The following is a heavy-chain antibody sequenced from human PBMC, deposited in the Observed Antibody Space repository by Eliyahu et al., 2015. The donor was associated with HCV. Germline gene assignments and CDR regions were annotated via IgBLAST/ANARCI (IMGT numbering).Heavy chain of an antibody. J-gene: IGHJ6*02. D-gene: IGHD5-18*01. V-gene: IGHV3-53*01. Sequence: EVQLVESGXGLIQPGGSLRLSXAASGFTVSXNYMXWVRQAPGKGLXWVSVIYSGGSTYYADSVKGRFTISRDNSKNTLYLQMNSLRAEDTAVYYCARDHYGYGWYYYGMDVWGQGTTVTVSS. CDR3: ARDHYGYGWYYYGMDV. CDR1: GFTVSXNY. CDR2: IYSGGST.